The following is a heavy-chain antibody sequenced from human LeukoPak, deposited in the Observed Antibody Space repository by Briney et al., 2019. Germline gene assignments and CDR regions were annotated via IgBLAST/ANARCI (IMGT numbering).Heavy chain of an antibody. Sequence: ASVKVSCKASGYTFTGYYMHWVRQAPGQGLEWMGWINPNSGGTNYAQKFQGRVTMTRDTSISTAYMVLGRLRSDDTAVYYCARGERSYDFWSDWGQGALVTVSS. D-gene: IGHD3-3*01. V-gene: IGHV1-2*02. CDR2: INPNSGGT. CDR1: GYTFTGYY. J-gene: IGHJ4*02. CDR3: ARGERSYDFWSD.